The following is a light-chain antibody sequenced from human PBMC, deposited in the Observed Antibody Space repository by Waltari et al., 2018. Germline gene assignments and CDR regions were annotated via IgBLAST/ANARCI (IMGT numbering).Light chain of an antibody. J-gene: IGLJ2*01. CDR2: EDT. CDR3: CSYAGNKIMI. Sequence: QSALTQPASVSGSPGQSITISCTGTSSDVATYNLVSWYQQHPGKAPRLMIYEDTERPSGVSNRFSGSKSGNTASLTISGLQAEDGADYYCCSYAGNKIMIFCGGTKLTVL. CDR1: SSDVATYNL. V-gene: IGLV2-23*01.